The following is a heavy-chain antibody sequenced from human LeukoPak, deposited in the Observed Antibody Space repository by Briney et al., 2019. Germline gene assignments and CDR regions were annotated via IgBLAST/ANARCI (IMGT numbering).Heavy chain of an antibody. CDR1: GYSISSGYY. D-gene: IGHD2-2*01. CDR2: IYHSGST. Sequence: SETLSLTCTVSGYSISSGYYWAWIRQPPGKGLEWIGSIYHSGSTYYNPSLKSRVTISIDTSKSQFSLTLTSVTAADTAVYYCARVAYGSSWFDPWGRGTLVIVSS. CDR3: ARVAYGSSWFDP. V-gene: IGHV4-38-2*02. J-gene: IGHJ5*02.